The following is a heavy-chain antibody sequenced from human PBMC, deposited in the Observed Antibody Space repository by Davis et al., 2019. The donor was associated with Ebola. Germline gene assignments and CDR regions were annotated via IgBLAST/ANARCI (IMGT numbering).Heavy chain of an antibody. CDR2: INPHNGNT. CDR3: ARDASGTNYYYYGMDV. V-gene: IGHV1-18*04. D-gene: IGHD3-10*01. Sequence: ASVKVSCKASGYTFTNYGITWVRQAPGEGLEWMGWINPHNGNTNYAQKLQGRVTMTTDTSTSRAYMELTSLRSDDSAVYYCARDASGTNYYYYGMDVWGKGTTVTVSS. J-gene: IGHJ6*04. CDR1: GYTFTNYG.